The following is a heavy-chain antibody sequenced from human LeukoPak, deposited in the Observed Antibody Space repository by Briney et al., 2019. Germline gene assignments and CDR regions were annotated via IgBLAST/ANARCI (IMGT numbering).Heavy chain of an antibody. CDR2: ISGYNGNT. Sequence: GASVKVSCKASGYTFTNYGISWVRQAPGLGLEWMGWISGYNGNTNFAQKFQGRVTMTTDTSTSTAYMELGSLRSDDTAVYYCGRQVDTTMALPDYWGQGTLVTVSS. D-gene: IGHD5-18*01. J-gene: IGHJ4*02. CDR3: GRQVDTTMALPDY. V-gene: IGHV1-18*01. CDR1: GYTFTNYG.